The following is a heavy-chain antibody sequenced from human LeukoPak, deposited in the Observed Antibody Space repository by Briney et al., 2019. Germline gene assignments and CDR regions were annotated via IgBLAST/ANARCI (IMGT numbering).Heavy chain of an antibody. Sequence: QAGGSLRLSCAASGFTFSSYATHWVRQAPGKGLEWVAVISYDGSNKYYADSVKGRFTISRDNSKNTLYLQMNSLRAEDTAVYYCARRKVVVSDYWGQGTLVTVSS. CDR2: ISYDGSNK. J-gene: IGHJ4*02. V-gene: IGHV3-30-3*01. CDR3: ARRKVVVSDY. CDR1: GFTFSSYA. D-gene: IGHD3-22*01.